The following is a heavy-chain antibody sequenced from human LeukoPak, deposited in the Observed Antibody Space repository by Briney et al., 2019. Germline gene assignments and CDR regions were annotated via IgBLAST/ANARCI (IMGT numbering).Heavy chain of an antibody. Sequence: SETLSLTCAVYGGSFSGYYWSWIRQPPGKGLEWIGYIYYSGSTNYNPSLKSRVTISVDTSKNQFSLKLSSVTAADTAVYYCARGDMGYCSSTSCSVSLDYWGQGTLVTVSS. CDR1: GGSFSGYY. D-gene: IGHD2-2*01. CDR3: ARGDMGYCSSTSCSVSLDY. J-gene: IGHJ4*02. V-gene: IGHV4-59*01. CDR2: IYYSGST.